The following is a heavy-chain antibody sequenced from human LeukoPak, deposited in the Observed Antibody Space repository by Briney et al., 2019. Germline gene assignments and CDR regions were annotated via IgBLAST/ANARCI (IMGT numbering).Heavy chain of an antibody. D-gene: IGHD7-27*01. V-gene: IGHV4-4*07. CDR3: ATQVNWGSRAVFDF. Sequence: SETLSLTCTVSGGSLSSYYWSWIRQPAGKGLEWIGRIYTSGSTNYNPSLKSRVTMSVDTPKNEFSLKLSSMTAADTAVYYCATQVNWGSRAVFDFWGQGALVTVSS. CDR2: IYTSGST. J-gene: IGHJ4*02. CDR1: GGSLSSYY.